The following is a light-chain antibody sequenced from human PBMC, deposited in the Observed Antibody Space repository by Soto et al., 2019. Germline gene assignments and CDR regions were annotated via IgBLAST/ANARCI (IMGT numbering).Light chain of an antibody. CDR1: QDTSNY. J-gene: IGKJ1*01. Sequence: DIQMTQSPSSLSASVGDRVTITCQARQDTSNYLNWYHQKPGKAPKLLIYDASNLETGVPSRFSGSGSGTDFNLTISSLQPEDIATYYCQQYDSLPRTFGQGTKVEIK. CDR3: QQYDSLPRT. CDR2: DAS. V-gene: IGKV1-33*01.